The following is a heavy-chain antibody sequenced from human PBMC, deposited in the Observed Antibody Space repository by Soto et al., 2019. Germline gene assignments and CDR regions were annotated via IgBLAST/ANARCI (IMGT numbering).Heavy chain of an antibody. V-gene: IGHV5-10-1*01. J-gene: IGHJ5*02. Sequence: GESLKISWKGSGYSFTSYWISWVRQMPGKGLEWMGRIDPSDSYTNYSPSFQGHVTISADKSISTAYLQWSSLKASDTAMYYCARTWDDYDYVWGSFKRFDPWGQGTLVTVSS. CDR2: IDPSDSYT. CDR1: GYSFTSYW. D-gene: IGHD3-16*01. CDR3: ARTWDDYDYVWGSFKRFDP.